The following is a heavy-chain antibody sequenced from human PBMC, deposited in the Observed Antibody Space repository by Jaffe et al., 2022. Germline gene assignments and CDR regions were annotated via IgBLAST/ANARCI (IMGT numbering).Heavy chain of an antibody. V-gene: IGHV4-39*01. J-gene: IGHJ3*02. CDR3: ARHRITIFGVVIIEHDAFDI. D-gene: IGHD3-3*01. CDR1: GGSISSSSYY. Sequence: QLQLQESGPGLVKPSETLSLTCTVSGGSISSSSYYWGWIRQPPGKGLEWIGSIYYSGSTYYNPSLKSRVTISVDTSKNQFSLKLSSVTAADTAVYYCARHRITIFGVVIIEHDAFDIWGQGTMVTVSS. CDR2: IYYSGST.